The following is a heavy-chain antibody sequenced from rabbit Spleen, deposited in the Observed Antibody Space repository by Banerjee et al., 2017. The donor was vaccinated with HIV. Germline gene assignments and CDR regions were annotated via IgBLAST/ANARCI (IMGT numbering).Heavy chain of an antibody. CDR1: GFPFSEKAV. CDR2: INVLTGKA. CDR3: ARDTATSFSTYGMDL. V-gene: IGHV1S45*01. Sequence: QEQLVESGGGLVKPGASLTLTCEASGFPFSEKAVMCWVRQAPGKGLTWIACINVLTGKAVYASWAKGRFTFSRTSSTTVTLLVTSLTAADTVTYFCARDTATSFSTYGMDLWGPGTLVTVS. D-gene: IGHD1-1*01. J-gene: IGHJ6*01.